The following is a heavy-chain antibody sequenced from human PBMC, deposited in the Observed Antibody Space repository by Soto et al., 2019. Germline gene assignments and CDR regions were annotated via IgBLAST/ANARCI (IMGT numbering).Heavy chain of an antibody. V-gene: IGHV3-23*01. D-gene: IGHD3-10*01. CDR3: AKAKNDYNRDNSPHSDY. CDR1: GFTLRSYA. CDR2: ISANDVGT. J-gene: IGHJ4*02. Sequence: GGSLRLSCGASGFTLRSYAMTWIRQAPGKGLEWVSLISANDVGTYYAESVKTRFTISTDQSRNTVYLQMDSLRADDTAIYYCAKAKNDYNRDNSPHSDYRHQGPLIIVS.